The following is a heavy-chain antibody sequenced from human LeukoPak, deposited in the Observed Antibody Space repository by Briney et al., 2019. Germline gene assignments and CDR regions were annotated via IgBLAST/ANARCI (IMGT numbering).Heavy chain of an antibody. CDR1: GYSINKGYY. CDR2: VYHTGST. J-gene: IGHJ4*02. CDR3: ARVLPGSSAGWSGYFDY. V-gene: IGHV4-38-2*01. D-gene: IGHD6-19*01. Sequence: SETLSLTCEVSGYSINKGYYWAWIRQPPGKGLEWIGNVYHTGSTYYNPSLQSRPTISVDTSKNHFSLKLTSVTAADTAVYYCARVLPGSSAGWSGYFDYWGQGTLVTVSS.